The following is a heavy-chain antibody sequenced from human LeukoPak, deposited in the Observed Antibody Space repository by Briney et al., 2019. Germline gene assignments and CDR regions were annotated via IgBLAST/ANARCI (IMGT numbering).Heavy chain of an antibody. D-gene: IGHD5-18*01. CDR1: GGSISSGGYY. CDR2: IYHSGST. Sequence: PSETLSLTCTVSGGSISSGGYYWSWIRQPPGKGLEWIGYIYHSGSTYYNPSLKSRVTISVDRSKNQFSLKLSSVTAADTAVYYCARGGDTAEFDYWGQGTLVTVSS. J-gene: IGHJ4*02. CDR3: ARGGDTAEFDY. V-gene: IGHV4-30-2*01.